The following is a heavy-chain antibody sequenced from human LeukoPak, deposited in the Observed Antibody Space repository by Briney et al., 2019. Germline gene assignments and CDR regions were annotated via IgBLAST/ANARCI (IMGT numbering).Heavy chain of an antibody. CDR3: AKDVYSSGFAFFDY. V-gene: IGHV3-30*04. Sequence: PGGSLRLSCAASGFTFSSYAMHWVRQAPGKGLEWVAVISYDGSNKYYADSVKGRFTISRDNSKNTLYLQMNSLRAEDTAVYYCAKDVYSSGFAFFDYWGQGTLVTVSS. D-gene: IGHD6-19*01. CDR1: GFTFSSYA. CDR2: ISYDGSNK. J-gene: IGHJ4*02.